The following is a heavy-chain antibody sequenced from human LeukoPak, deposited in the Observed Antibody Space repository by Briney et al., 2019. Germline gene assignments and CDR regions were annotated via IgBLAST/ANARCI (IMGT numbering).Heavy chain of an antibody. CDR3: ARDHRYCSSTSCSNWFDP. V-gene: IGHV4-59*11. CDR1: GGSISSHY. Sequence: PSETLSLTCTVSGGSISSHYWSWIRQPPGKGLEWIGYIYYSGSTNYNPSLMSRVTISVDTSKNQCSLKLSSVTAADPAVYYCARDHRYCSSTSCSNWFDPWGQGTLVTVSS. CDR2: IYYSGST. D-gene: IGHD2-2*01. J-gene: IGHJ5*02.